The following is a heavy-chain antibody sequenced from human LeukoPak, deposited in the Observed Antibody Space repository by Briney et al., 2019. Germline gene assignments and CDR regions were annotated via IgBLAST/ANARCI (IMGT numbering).Heavy chain of an antibody. J-gene: IGHJ6*02. D-gene: IGHD1-26*01. CDR2: ISGSGGST. CDR1: GFTFSSYA. V-gene: IGHV3-23*01. CDR3: AKDGIPPYYSYGMDV. Sequence: GGSLRLSCAASGFTFSSYAMSWVRQAPGKGLEWVSAISGSGGSTYYADSVKGRFTISRDNSKNTLYLQMNSLRAEDTAVYYCAKDGIPPYYSYGMDVWGQGTTVTVSS.